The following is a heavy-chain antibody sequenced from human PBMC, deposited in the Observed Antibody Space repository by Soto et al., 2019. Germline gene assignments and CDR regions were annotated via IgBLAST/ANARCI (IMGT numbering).Heavy chain of an antibody. V-gene: IGHV1-69*01. CDR2: IIPIDGTA. Sequence: QVQLVQSGAEVKKPGSSVKVSCKASGGTLSSYVISWVRQAPGQGLEWMGGIIPIDGTANYAEKFQGRVTITADESTSTAYMELSRLRSEDTAIYYCARVFGGCSAGSCRYNWFDPWGQGTLVTVSS. J-gene: IGHJ5*02. CDR3: ARVFGGCSAGSCRYNWFDP. CDR1: GGTLSSYV. D-gene: IGHD2-15*01.